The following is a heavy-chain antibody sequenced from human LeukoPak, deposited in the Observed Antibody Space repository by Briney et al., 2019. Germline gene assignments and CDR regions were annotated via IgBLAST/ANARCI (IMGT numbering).Heavy chain of an antibody. D-gene: IGHD1-26*01. Sequence: GSLRLSCAASGFTISNNYIRWLRQAPGKGLEWVSHIYSGGFTQFAGSVRGRFTMSRDSSKNTLYLQMNSLRAEDTAVYYCAKGYGWEASYYYYMDVWGKGTTVTISS. CDR1: GFTISNNY. V-gene: IGHV3-66*01. CDR2: IYSGGFT. CDR3: AKGYGWEASYYYYMDV. J-gene: IGHJ6*03.